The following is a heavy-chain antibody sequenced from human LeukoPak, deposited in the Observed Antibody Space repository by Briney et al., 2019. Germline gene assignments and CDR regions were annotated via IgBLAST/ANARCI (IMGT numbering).Heavy chain of an antibody. CDR2: ISYDGSNK. D-gene: IGHD2-15*01. CDR3: AKSARGYCSGGSCYDAFDI. J-gene: IGHJ3*02. V-gene: IGHV3-30*18. Sequence: PGGSLRLSCAASGFTVSSNYMSWVRQAPGKGLEWVAVISYDGSNKYYADSVKGRFTISRDNSKNTLYLQMNSLRAEDTAVYYCAKSARGYCSGGSCYDAFDIWGQGTMVTVSS. CDR1: GFTVSSNY.